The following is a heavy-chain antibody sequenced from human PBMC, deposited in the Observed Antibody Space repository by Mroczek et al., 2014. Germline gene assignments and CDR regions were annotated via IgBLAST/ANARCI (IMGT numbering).Heavy chain of an antibody. CDR2: ISSSGGSPI. D-gene: IGHD1-7*01. V-gene: IGHV3-11*01. Sequence: QVQLVESGGGLVKPGGSLRLSCAASGFIFSDYWMTWMRQAPGKGLEWVSYISSSGGSPIYYADSVKGRFTISRDNAKNSLYLQMNSLRAEDTAVYFCARRPPPMELLWDYFDHWGQGTLVTVSS. CDR3: ARRPPPMELLWDYFDH. CDR1: GFIFSDYW. J-gene: IGHJ4*02.